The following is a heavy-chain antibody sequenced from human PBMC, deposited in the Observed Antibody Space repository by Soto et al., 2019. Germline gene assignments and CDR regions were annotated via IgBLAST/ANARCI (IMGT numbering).Heavy chain of an antibody. CDR1: GFTFDDYA. J-gene: IGHJ6*03. Sequence: PVGSLRLSCAASGFTFDDYAMHWVRQAPGKGLEWVSGISWNSGSIGYADSVKGRFTISRDNAKNSLYLQMNSLRAEDTALYYCARTVPYYYYYMDVWGKGTTVTVSS. CDR2: ISWNSGSI. CDR3: ARTVPYYYYYMDV. D-gene: IGHD2-2*01. V-gene: IGHV3-9*01.